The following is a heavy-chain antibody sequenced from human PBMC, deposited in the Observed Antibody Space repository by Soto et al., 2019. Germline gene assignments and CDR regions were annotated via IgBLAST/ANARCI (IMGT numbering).Heavy chain of an antibody. CDR1: GFTFSGFA. J-gene: IGHJ6*02. V-gene: IGHV3-21*01. D-gene: IGHD4-17*01. CDR3: ASLTVYDFYYYDGSDV. CDR2: INRRGSDI. Sequence: EVQLVESGGGLVKPGGSVRLSCAASGFTFSGFAMSWVRQAPGKGLEWLSFINRRGSDIYYADSVKGRFTISRDNAKNSLYLQMNSMRAEDTAVYYCASLTVYDFYYYDGSDVWGQGTTVTVSS.